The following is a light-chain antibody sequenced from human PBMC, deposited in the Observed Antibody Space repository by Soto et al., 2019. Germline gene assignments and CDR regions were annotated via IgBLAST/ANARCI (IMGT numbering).Light chain of an antibody. Sequence: ESVLTQSPGTLSLSQGEGATLSCRASQSVTSNYLAWYQQKPGQAPRLLIYGASSRATGIPDRFSGSGSGTDFTLTISRLGPEDSAVYYCQQYVSSPITFGQGTKVDIK. CDR3: QQYVSSPIT. CDR2: GAS. V-gene: IGKV3-20*01. J-gene: IGKJ2*01. CDR1: QSVTSNY.